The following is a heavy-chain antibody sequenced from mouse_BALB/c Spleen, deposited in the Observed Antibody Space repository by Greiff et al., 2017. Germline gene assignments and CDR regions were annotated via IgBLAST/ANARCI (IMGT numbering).Heavy chain of an antibody. V-gene: IGHV5-6-2*01. D-gene: IGHD4-1*01. CDR1: GFTFSSYY. J-gene: IGHJ3*01. Sequence: EVKLMESGGGLVKLGGSLKLSCAASGFTFSSYYMSWVRQTPEKRLELVAAINSNGGSTYYPDTVKGRFTISRDNAKNTLYLQMSSLKSEDTALYYCARQDWGAWFAYWGQGTLVTVSA. CDR2: INSNGGST. CDR3: ARQDWGAWFAY.